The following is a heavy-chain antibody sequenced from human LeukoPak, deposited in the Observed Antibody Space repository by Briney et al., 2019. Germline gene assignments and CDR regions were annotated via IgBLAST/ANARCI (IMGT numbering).Heavy chain of an antibody. Sequence: WASVKVSCKASGGTFSSYAISWVRQAPGQGLEWMGRIIPILGIANYAQKFQGRVTITADKSTSTAYMELSSLRSEDTAVYYCARRIAVAGTYYYYYGMDVWGQGTTVIVSS. V-gene: IGHV1-69*04. CDR1: GGTFSSYA. J-gene: IGHJ6*02. CDR2: IIPILGIA. CDR3: ARRIAVAGTYYYYYGMDV. D-gene: IGHD6-19*01.